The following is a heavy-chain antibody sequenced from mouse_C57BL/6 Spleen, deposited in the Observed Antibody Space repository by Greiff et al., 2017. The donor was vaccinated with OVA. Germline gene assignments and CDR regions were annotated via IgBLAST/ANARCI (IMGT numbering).Heavy chain of an antibody. J-gene: IGHJ3*01. CDR3: ARNSSYVVWFAD. D-gene: IGHD1-1*01. Sequence: QVQLQQSGPELVKPGASVKISCKASGYAFSSSWMNWVKQRPGKGLEWIGRIYPGDGDTNYNGKFKGKATLTADKSSSTAYMQLSSLTSEDSAVYFCARNSSYVVWFADWGQGTLVTVSA. CDR1: GYAFSSSW. V-gene: IGHV1-82*01. CDR2: IYPGDGDT.